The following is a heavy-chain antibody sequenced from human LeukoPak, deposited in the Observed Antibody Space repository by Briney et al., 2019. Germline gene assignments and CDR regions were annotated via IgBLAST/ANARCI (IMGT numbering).Heavy chain of an antibody. CDR2: ISSSSSYI. Sequence: GGSLRLSCTVSGFTVSSNSMSWVRQAPGKGLEWVSSISSSSSYIYYADSVKGRFTISRDNAKNSLYLQMNSLRAEDTAVYYCARVGTYYYGNWGQGTLVTVSS. CDR1: GFTVSSNS. V-gene: IGHV3-21*01. D-gene: IGHD3-10*01. CDR3: ARVGTYYYGN. J-gene: IGHJ4*02.